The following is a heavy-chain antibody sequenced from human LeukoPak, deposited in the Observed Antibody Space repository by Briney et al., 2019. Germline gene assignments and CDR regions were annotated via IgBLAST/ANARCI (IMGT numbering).Heavy chain of an antibody. CDR3: AREVGSQYYGSGSYSAAHFDH. V-gene: IGHV4-59*01. D-gene: IGHD3-10*01. Sequence: SETLSFTCTVSGGSISSYYWSWLRQSPGKGLEWIGYIYDTGTTNYNPSLSSRVTISVDTSRNQFSLKLNSLTAADTAVYYCAREVGSQYYGSGSYSAAHFDHWGQGTLVTVSS. CDR2: IYDTGTT. CDR1: GGSISSYY. J-gene: IGHJ4*02.